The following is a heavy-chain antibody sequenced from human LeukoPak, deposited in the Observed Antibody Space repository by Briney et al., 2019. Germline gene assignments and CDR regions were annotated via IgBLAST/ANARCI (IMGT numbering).Heavy chain of an antibody. D-gene: IGHD2-15*01. CDR2: IYYSGST. J-gene: IGHJ6*03. CDR1: GGSISSSSYY. V-gene: IGHV4-39*07. CDR3: ARGYCSGGSCYSYYYYNYMDV. Sequence: PSETLSLTCTGSGGSISSSSYYWGWIRQPPGKGLEWIGSIYYSGSTYYNPSLKSRVTISVDTSKNQFSLKLSSVTAADTAVYYCARGYCSGGSCYSYYYYNYMDVWGKGTTVTVSS.